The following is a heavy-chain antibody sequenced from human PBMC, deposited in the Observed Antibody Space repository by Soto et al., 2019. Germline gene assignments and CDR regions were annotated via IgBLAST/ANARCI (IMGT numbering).Heavy chain of an antibody. Sequence: ASVKVSCKASGGTFSSYTISWVRQAPGQGLEWMGRIIPILGIANYAQKFQGRVTITADKSTSTAYMELSSLRSEDTAVYYCARDGCSSTSCYAVDWFDPWGQGTLVTVSS. J-gene: IGHJ5*02. D-gene: IGHD2-2*01. CDR3: ARDGCSSTSCYAVDWFDP. V-gene: IGHV1-69*04. CDR2: IIPILGIA. CDR1: GGTFSSYT.